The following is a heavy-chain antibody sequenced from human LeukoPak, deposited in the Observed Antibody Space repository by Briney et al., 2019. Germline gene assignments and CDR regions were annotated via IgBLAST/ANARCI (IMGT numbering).Heavy chain of an antibody. V-gene: IGHV3-48*01. J-gene: IGHJ4*02. CDR1: GFIFTSYS. CDR2: ISSSSSTI. D-gene: IGHD4-17*01. Sequence: GGSLTLSCAASGFIFTSYSMNWVRQAPGKGLEWVSYISSSSSTIYYEDSVKGRFTISRDNAKNSLYLQMNSLRAEDTAVYYCARQRAGFTVTTSDYGGQGTLVTVS. CDR3: ARQRAGFTVTTSDY.